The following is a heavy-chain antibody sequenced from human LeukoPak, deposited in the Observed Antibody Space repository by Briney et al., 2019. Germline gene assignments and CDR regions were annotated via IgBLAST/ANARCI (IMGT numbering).Heavy chain of an antibody. CDR2: IRQDGGEK. CDR3: AREGPAAGLYFDL. Sequence: GGSLRLSCAVSGFTFTDYWMNWVRQAPGKGLEWVASIRQDGGEKSYVDSVKGRFTISRDNTKSSLYLQINSLRAEDTAVYYWAREGPAAGLYFDLWGQGTLSPSP. D-gene: IGHD6-13*01. CDR1: GFTFTDYW. V-gene: IGHV3-7*01. J-gene: IGHJ4*01.